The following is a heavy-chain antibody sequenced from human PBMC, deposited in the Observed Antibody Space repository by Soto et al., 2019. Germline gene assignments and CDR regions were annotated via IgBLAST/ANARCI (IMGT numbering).Heavy chain of an antibody. CDR1: GGSFSGYY. CDR3: ARQSGSYYYVENWFDP. Sequence: QVQLQQWGAGLLKPSETLSLTCAVYGGSFSGYYWSWIRPPPGKGLEWIGEINNSGSTNYNPSLKSRVTISVDTSKNQFSLKLSSVTAADTAVYYCARQSGSYYYVENWFDPWGQGTLVTVSS. CDR2: INNSGST. D-gene: IGHD3-10*01. V-gene: IGHV4-34*01. J-gene: IGHJ5*02.